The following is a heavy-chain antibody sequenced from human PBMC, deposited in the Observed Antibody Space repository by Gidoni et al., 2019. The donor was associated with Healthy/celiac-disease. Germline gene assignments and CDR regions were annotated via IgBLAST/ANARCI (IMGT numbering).Heavy chain of an antibody. CDR2: IYYSGST. Sequence: QVQLQESGPGLVKPSQTLSPTCTFSGGSISIGGYYWSWIRHHPGKGLEWIGYIYYSGSTYYNPSLKSRVTISVDTSKNQFSLKLSSVTAADTAVYYCARTDSSGYYGSDYWGQGTLVTVSS. D-gene: IGHD3-22*01. CDR1: GGSISIGGYY. CDR3: ARTDSSGYYGSDY. V-gene: IGHV4-31*03. J-gene: IGHJ4*02.